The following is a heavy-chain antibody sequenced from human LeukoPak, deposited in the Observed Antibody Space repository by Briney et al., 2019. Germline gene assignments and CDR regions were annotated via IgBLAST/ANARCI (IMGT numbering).Heavy chain of an antibody. CDR2: IYYSGST. Sequence: SETLSLTCTVSGGSISSYYWSWIRQPPGKGLEWIGYIYYSGSTNYNPSLTSRVTVSVDTSKNQFSLKLSSVTAADTAVYYCARLPMVRGVTTYYYYGMDVWGQGTTVTVSS. CDR3: ARLPMVRGVTTYYYYGMDV. J-gene: IGHJ6*02. D-gene: IGHD3-10*01. CDR1: GGSISSYY. V-gene: IGHV4-59*08.